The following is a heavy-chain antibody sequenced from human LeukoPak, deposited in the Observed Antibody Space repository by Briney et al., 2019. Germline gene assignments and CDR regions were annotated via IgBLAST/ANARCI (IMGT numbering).Heavy chain of an antibody. D-gene: IGHD1-26*01. CDR3: TMENKYSGSYLQNF. CDR2: IRSKAYGGTT. CDR1: GFTFGDYA. V-gene: IGHV3-49*04. J-gene: IGHJ4*02. Sequence: GSLRLSCTASGFTFGDYAMSWVRQAPGKGLEWVGFIRSKAYGGTTEYAASVKGRFTISRDDSKSIAYLQMNSLKTEDTAVYYCTMENKYSGSYLQNFWGQGTLVTVSS.